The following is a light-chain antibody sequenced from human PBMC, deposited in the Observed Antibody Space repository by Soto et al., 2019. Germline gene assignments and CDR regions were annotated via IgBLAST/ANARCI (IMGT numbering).Light chain of an antibody. Sequence: QSVLTQPASVSGSPGQSITISCTGTSSDVGRHDHVSWYQQHPGKAPKLMIYDVDNRASGVSSRFSGSKSGNTASLTISGLQAEDEADYHCSSNAGSSQLVFGGGTKLTVL. V-gene: IGLV2-14*03. CDR2: DVD. CDR1: SSDVGRHDH. J-gene: IGLJ2*01. CDR3: SSNAGSSQLV.